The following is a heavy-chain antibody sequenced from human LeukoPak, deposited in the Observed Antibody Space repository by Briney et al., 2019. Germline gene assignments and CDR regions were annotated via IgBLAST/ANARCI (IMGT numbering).Heavy chain of an antibody. D-gene: IGHD6-6*01. Sequence: SETLSLTCTVSGGSISSYYWSWIRQPPGKGLEWIGYIYYSGSTNYNPSLKSRVTISVDTSKNQFSLKLSSVTAADTAVYYCARGGGLDYYYYYMDVWGKGTTVTISS. J-gene: IGHJ6*03. CDR3: ARGGGLDYYYYYMDV. CDR1: GGSISSYY. V-gene: IGHV4-59*01. CDR2: IYYSGST.